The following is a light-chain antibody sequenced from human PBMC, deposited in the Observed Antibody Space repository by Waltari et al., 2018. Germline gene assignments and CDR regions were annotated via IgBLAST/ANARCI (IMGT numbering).Light chain of an antibody. CDR3: CSYAGSDTFVV. Sequence: QSALTQPASVSGSPGQSITISCTGTSSDVGSYNLVSWYQQHPDKAPKLRIYEVSNLPSGVSDRFSGSKSGNTASLTIAGLQAEDEADYYCCSYAGSDTFVVLGGGTKLTVL. J-gene: IGLJ2*01. CDR1: SSDVGSYNL. V-gene: IGLV2-23*02. CDR2: EVS.